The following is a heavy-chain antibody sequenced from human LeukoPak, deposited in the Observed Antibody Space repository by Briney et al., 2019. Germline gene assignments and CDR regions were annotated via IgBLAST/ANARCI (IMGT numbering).Heavy chain of an antibody. V-gene: IGHV3-23*01. J-gene: IGHJ6*03. CDR3: AKNGDRGAYCTGGTCYPYLYYYMDV. D-gene: IGHD2-15*01. CDR2: ISSSGSTT. Sequence: GGTLRLSCAASGFTFSNYGINWVRQAPGKGLEWVSYISSSGSTTYYADSVKGRFTISRDNSKNTLYLQMNSLRAEDTAIYYCAKNGDRGAYCTGGTCYPYLYYYMDVWGKGTTVTI. CDR1: GFTFSNYG.